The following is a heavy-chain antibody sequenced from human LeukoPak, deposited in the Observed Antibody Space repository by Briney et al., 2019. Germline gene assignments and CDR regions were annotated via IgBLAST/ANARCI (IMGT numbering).Heavy chain of an antibody. D-gene: IGHD1-26*01. CDR2: IYYSGST. Sequence: PSETLSLTCTVSGGSINTYYWSWIRQPPGKGLEWIGYIYYSGSTSYNPSLKSRVTISVDTSKNQFSLKLSSVTAADTAVYYCARFNSGSYQHYFDYWGQGTLVTVSS. CDR1: GGSINTYY. V-gene: IGHV4-59*12. J-gene: IGHJ4*02. CDR3: ARFNSGSYQHYFDY.